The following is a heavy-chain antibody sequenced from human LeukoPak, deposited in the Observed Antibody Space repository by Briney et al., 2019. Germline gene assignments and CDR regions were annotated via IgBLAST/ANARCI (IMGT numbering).Heavy chain of an antibody. Sequence: SETLSLTCSVSGGSFSSYYWTWIRQPPGKGLEWIGYIFFSGSTNYSPSLKSRVTISVDTSKNQFSLKLSSVTAADTAVYYCARATRQLVFDYWGQGTLVTVSS. CDR3: ARATRQLVFDY. CDR2: IFFSGST. CDR1: GGSFSSYY. J-gene: IGHJ4*02. D-gene: IGHD6-6*01. V-gene: IGHV4-59*01.